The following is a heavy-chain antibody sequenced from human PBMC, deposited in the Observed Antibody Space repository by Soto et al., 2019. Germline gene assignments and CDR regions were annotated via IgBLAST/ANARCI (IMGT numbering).Heavy chain of an antibody. V-gene: IGHV4-30-4*01. CDR2: IYYSGNT. Sequence: SETLSLTCSVSGGSISSGYYYWSWIRQPPGKGLEWIGNIYYSGNTYYNPSLKSRLIISIDTSKNQFSLKVGSGTAAATAAYYGARSSLYGMEVWGQGTTGTFSS. J-gene: IGHJ6*02. CDR1: GGSISSGYYY. CDR3: ARSSLYGMEV.